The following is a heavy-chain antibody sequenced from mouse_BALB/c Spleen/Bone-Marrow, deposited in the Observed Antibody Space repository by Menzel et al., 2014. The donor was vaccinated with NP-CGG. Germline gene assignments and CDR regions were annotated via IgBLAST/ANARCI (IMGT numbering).Heavy chain of an antibody. CDR1: GYTFTDYW. CDR2: IDTSDSYT. Sequence: QVQLQQSGAELVMPGASVKMSCKASGYTFTDYWMHWVKQRPGQGLEWIGAIDTSDSYTSYNQKFKGKATLTVDESSSTAYMQLSSLTSEDSAAYYCARKYDYYYAMDYWGQGTSVTVSS. CDR3: ARKYDYYYAMDY. V-gene: IGHV1-69*01. J-gene: IGHJ4*01. D-gene: IGHD2-4*01.